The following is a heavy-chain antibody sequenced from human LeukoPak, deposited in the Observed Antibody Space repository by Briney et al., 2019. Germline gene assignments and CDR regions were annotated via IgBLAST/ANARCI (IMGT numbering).Heavy chain of an antibody. Sequence: GASVKVSCKVSGYTLTELSMHWVRQAPGKGLEWMGGFDPEDGETIYAQKFRGRVTMTEDTSTDTAYMELSSLRSEDTAVYYCATGILWFGELLRFDYWGQGTLVTVSS. CDR3: ATGILWFGELLRFDY. D-gene: IGHD3-10*01. V-gene: IGHV1-24*01. CDR1: GYTLTELS. J-gene: IGHJ4*02. CDR2: FDPEDGET.